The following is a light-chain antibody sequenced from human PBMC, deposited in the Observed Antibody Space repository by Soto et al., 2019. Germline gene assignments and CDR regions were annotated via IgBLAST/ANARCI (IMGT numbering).Light chain of an antibody. CDR3: SSYTSSSTRV. J-gene: IGLJ3*02. CDR1: SSDVGGYNY. CDR2: EVS. Sequence: QSALTQPASVSGSPGQSITISCTGTSSDVGGYNYVSWYQQHPGKAPKLMIYEVSNRPSGVSNRFSGSKSGNTASLTISGLQAEDEADYYCSSYTSSSTRVFWGGTKLTVL. V-gene: IGLV2-14*01.